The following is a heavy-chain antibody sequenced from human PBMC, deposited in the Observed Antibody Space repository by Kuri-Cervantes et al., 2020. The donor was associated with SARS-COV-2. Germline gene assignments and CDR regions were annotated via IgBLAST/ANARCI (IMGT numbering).Heavy chain of an antibody. CDR3: AHSRNEETYDFWSGYYTTGGAFDI. CDR2: IDWDDDK. D-gene: IGHD3-3*01. J-gene: IGHJ3*02. CDR1: GFSFSTSGMC. Sequence: SGPTLVKPTQTLTLTCAFSGFSFSTSGMCVSWIRQPPGKALEWLARIDWDDDKYYSTSLKTRLTITKDTSKNQVVLTMTNMDPVDTATYYCAHSRNEETYDFWSGYYTTGGAFDIWGQGTMVTVSS. V-gene: IGHV2-70*12.